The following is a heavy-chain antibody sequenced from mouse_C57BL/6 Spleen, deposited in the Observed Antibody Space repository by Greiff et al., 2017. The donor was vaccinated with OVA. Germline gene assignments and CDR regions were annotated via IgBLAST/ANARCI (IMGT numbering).Heavy chain of an antibody. CDR3: ARNNDYYGSSYEAMDY. CDR2: IWSGGST. J-gene: IGHJ4*01. V-gene: IGHV2-2*01. D-gene: IGHD1-1*01. CDR1: GFSLTSYG. Sequence: VQLQESGPGLVQPSQSLSITCTVSGFSLTSYGVHWVRQSPGKGLEWLGVIWSGGSTDYNAAFISRLSISKDNSKSQVFFKMNSLQADDTAIYYCARNNDYYGSSYEAMDYWGQGTSVTVSS.